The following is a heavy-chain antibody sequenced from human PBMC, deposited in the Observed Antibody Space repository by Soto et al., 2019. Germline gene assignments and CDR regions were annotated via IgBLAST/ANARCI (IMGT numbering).Heavy chain of an antibody. Sequence: GFHRLPCVSSWFTFSNLSINLVRQAPRKGLEWVSYISSSSSTIYYEDSVKGRFTISRDNAKNSLYLQMNSLRDEDTAVYYCARDHYDFWSGYYTGFDPWGQGTLVTVSS. CDR2: ISSSSSTI. V-gene: IGHV3-48*02. J-gene: IGHJ5*02. CDR3: ARDHYDFWSGYYTGFDP. D-gene: IGHD3-3*01. CDR1: WFTFSNLS.